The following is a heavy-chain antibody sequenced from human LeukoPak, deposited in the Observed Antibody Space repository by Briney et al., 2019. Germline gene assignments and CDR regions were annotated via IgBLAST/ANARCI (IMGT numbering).Heavy chain of an antibody. CDR2: ISYDGSNK. CDR1: GFTFSSYG. Sequence: GGSLRLSCAASGFTFSSYGMHWVRQAPGKGLEWVAVISYDGSNKYYADSVKGRFTISRDNSKNTLYLQMNSLRAEDTAVYYCARDLMAAAGHGGDYWGQGTLVTVSS. V-gene: IGHV3-30*03. J-gene: IGHJ4*02. CDR3: ARDLMAAAGHGGDY. D-gene: IGHD6-13*01.